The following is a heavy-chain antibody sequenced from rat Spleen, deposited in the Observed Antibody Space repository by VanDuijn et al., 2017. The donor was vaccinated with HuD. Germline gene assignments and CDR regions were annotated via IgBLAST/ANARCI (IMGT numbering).Heavy chain of an antibody. V-gene: IGHV5-29*01. J-gene: IGHJ2*01. CDR3: ARQEDYGGYSRDYFDY. Sequence: EVQLVESGGGLVQPGRSLKFSCAASGFTFSNYGMAWVRQAPTKGLEWVATISYDGSSTYYRDSVKGRFTISRDNAKSTLYLQMNSLRSEDTATYYCARQEDYGGYSRDYFDYWGQGVMVTVSS. CDR2: ISYDGSST. CDR1: GFTFSNYG. D-gene: IGHD1-11*01.